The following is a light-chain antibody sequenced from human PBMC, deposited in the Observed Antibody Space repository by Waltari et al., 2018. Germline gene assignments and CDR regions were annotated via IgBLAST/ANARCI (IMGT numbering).Light chain of an antibody. CDR3: QQYKSLPRT. J-gene: IGKJ1*01. V-gene: IGKV1-33*01. Sequence: DIQMTQSPSSMSASVGDRVSITCQASQDISDYLSWYQQKPGKAPKLLIYDGSNLQTGGPSRFSGSGSGTYFTFTISSLQPEDIATYYCQQYKSLPRTFGQGTKVEIK. CDR2: DGS. CDR1: QDISDY.